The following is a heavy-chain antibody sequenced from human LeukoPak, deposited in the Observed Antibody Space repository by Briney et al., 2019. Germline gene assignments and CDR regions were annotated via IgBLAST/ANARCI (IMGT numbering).Heavy chain of an antibody. D-gene: IGHD3-22*01. CDR2: ISAYNGNT. CDR3: ARYDSSGYYLIY. CDR1: GYTVTSYG. V-gene: IGHV1-18*01. J-gene: IGHJ4*02. Sequence: ASLTVSCTASGYTVTSYGISWVRQAPRQGLEWMGWISAYNGNTNYAQKLQGRVTMTTDTSTSTAYMDLRSLRSDDTAVYYCARYDSSGYYLIYWGQGTLVTVSS.